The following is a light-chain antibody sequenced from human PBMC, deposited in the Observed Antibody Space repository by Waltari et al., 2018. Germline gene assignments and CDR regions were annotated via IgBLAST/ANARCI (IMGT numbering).Light chain of an antibody. Sequence: DIQMTQSPSSLSASVGDRVTITCRASRTISIYLNWYQQKPGKAPKLLIYTASTLQPGVPSRFSGSGSGTDFTLTISSLQPEDFATYYCQQYYTYSLWAFGQGTKVETK. CDR3: QQYYTYSLWA. J-gene: IGKJ1*01. V-gene: IGKV1-39*01. CDR2: TAS. CDR1: RTISIY.